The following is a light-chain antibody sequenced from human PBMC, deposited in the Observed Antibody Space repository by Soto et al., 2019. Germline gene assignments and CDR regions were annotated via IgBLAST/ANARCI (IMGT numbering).Light chain of an antibody. CDR3: QQYNNWPFT. J-gene: IGKJ3*01. V-gene: IGKV3-15*01. CDR2: SAF. Sequence: EIVMTQSPATLSVSPGERATLSCRASQSVSSNLAWYQQKPGQAPRLLIYSAFFRATGIPARFSGSGSGTEFTLTISSLQSEDSAVYYCQQYNNWPFTFGPGTKVDIK. CDR1: QSVSSN.